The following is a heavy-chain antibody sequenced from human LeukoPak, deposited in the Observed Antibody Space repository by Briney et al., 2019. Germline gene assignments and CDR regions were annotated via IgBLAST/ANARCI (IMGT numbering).Heavy chain of an antibody. CDR3: ARGLSLVKWLRPRDAFDI. V-gene: IGHV4-34*01. D-gene: IGHD5-12*01. CDR1: GGSFSGYY. CDR2: INHSGST. Sequence: SETLSLTSAVYGGSFSGYYWSWIRQPPGKGLEWIGEINHSGSTNYNPSLKSRVTISVDTSKNQFSLKLSSVTAADTAVYYCARGLSLVKWLRPRDAFDIWGQGTMVTVSS. J-gene: IGHJ3*02.